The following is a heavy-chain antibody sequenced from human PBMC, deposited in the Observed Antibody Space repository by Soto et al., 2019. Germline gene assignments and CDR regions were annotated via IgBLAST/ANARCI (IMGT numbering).Heavy chain of an antibody. CDR3: ACDRSGDAHSI. Sequence: GASVKVSCKASGYTFTSYYMHWVRQAPGQGLEWMGIINPSGGSTSYAQKFQGRVTMTRDTSTSTVYMELSSLRSEDTAVYYCACDRSGDAHSIRAQRTIVPVSS. CDR1: GYTFTSYY. V-gene: IGHV1-46*01. D-gene: IGHD1-26*01. CDR2: INPSGGST. J-gene: IGHJ3*02.